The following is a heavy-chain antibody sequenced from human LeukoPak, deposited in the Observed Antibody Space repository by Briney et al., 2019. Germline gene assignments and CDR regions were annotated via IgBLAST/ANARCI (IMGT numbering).Heavy chain of an antibody. D-gene: IGHD6-19*01. V-gene: IGHV3-11*01. Sequence: GGSLRLSCAASGFTFSDYYMSWIRQAPGKGLEWVSYISSSGSTIYYADSVKGRFTISRDNAKNSLYLQMNSPRAEDTAVYYCARDRPGRARIAVAEVGGWGQGTLVTVSS. CDR3: ARDRPGRARIAVAEVGG. J-gene: IGHJ4*02. CDR1: GFTFSDYY. CDR2: ISSSGSTI.